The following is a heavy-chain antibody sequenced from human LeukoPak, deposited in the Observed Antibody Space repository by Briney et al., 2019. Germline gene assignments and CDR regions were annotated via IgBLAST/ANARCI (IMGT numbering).Heavy chain of an antibody. CDR1: GFTFSSYE. D-gene: IGHD3-10*01. Sequence: GGSLRLSCAASGFTFSSYEMNWVRQAPGKGLEWVSYISSSGSTIYYADSVKGRFTISRDNAKNSLYLQMNSLRAEDTAVYYCARGAGRSDGSGRDNWFDPWGQGTLVTVSS. CDR2: ISSSGSTI. CDR3: ARGAGRSDGSGRDNWFDP. V-gene: IGHV3-48*03. J-gene: IGHJ5*02.